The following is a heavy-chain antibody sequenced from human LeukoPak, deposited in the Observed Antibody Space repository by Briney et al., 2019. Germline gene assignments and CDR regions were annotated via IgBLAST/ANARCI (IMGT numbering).Heavy chain of an antibody. CDR1: GGTFSSYA. CDR2: IIPIFGTA. Sequence: ASVKVSCKASGGTFSSYAISWVRQAPGQGLEWMGGIIPIFGTANYAQKFQGRVTITADKSTSTAYMELSSLRSEDTAVYYCASGIGARRTDAFDIWGQGTMVTVSS. J-gene: IGHJ3*02. D-gene: IGHD6-6*01. CDR3: ASGIGARRTDAFDI. V-gene: IGHV1-69*06.